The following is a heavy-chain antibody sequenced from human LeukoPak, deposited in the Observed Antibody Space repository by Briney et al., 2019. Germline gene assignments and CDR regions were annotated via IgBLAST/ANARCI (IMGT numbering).Heavy chain of an antibody. CDR1: GFTFSDYY. D-gene: IGHD2-2*01. Sequence: GSLRLSCAASGFTFSDYYMSWIRQAPGKGLEWVSYIISSGSTIYYADSVKGRFTISRDNAKNSLYLQMNSLRAEDTAVYYCARRAVPDISYERRYYYYMDVWGKGTTVTVSS. CDR2: IISSGSTI. CDR3: ARRAVPDISYERRYYYYMDV. V-gene: IGHV3-11*01. J-gene: IGHJ6*03.